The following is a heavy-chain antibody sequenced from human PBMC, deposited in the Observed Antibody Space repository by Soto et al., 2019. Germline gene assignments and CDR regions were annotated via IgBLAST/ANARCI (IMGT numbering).Heavy chain of an antibody. J-gene: IGHJ3*02. CDR1: GFTFSSYS. Sequence: EVQLVESGGGLVQPGGSLRLSCAASGFTFSSYSMNWVRQAPGKGLEWVSYISSSSSTIYYADSVKGRFTISRDNAKNSLYLQMNSLRDEDTAVYYCARPHEITIFDAETDAFDIWGQGTMVTVSS. V-gene: IGHV3-48*02. CDR3: ARPHEITIFDAETDAFDI. D-gene: IGHD3-3*01. CDR2: ISSSSSTI.